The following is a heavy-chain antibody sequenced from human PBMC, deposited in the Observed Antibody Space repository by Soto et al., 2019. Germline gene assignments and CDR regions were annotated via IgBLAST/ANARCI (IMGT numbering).Heavy chain of an antibody. V-gene: IGHV3-11*01. CDR2: ISSRGDII. J-gene: IGHJ4*02. CDR1: GFIFSDYY. D-gene: IGHD3-22*01. CDR3: ARDLGYYHSSGYFDY. Sequence: GGSLRLSCAVSGFIFSDYYMSWIRQAPGKGLEWVSYISSRGDIIYYADSVKGRFTISRDNAKNSLYLQMNSLRAEDTAVYYCARDLGYYHSSGYFDYWGQGTLVTVSS.